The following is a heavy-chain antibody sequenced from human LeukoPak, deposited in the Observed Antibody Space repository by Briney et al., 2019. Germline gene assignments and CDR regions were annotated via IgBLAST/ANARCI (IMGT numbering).Heavy chain of an antibody. V-gene: IGHV3-21*01. J-gene: IGHJ4*02. Sequence: GGSLRLSCAASGFTFSSYSMNWVRQAPGKGLEWVSSISSSSSYIYYADSVKGRFTISRDNSKNTLYLQMNSLRAEDTAVYYCATSRDYYDNNGYYPYYFDYWGQGTLVTVSS. D-gene: IGHD3-22*01. CDR1: GFTFSSYS. CDR3: ATSRDYYDNNGYYPYYFDY. CDR2: ISSSSSYI.